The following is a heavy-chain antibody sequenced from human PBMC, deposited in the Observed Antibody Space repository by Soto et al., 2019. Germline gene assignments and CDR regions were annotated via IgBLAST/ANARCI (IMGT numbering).Heavy chain of an antibody. Sequence: VQLVQSGAEVKKSGESLRISCKASGYTFTNSWISWVRQMPGKGLEWMGRIDPNDFYTNYGPSFQGHVTISADTSISTVLLQWDSLTASDTAMYYRSRHHLFGWGEDYWGQGTLVTVSA. CDR1: GYTFTNSW. CDR3: SRHHLFGWGEDY. D-gene: IGHD3-10*02. J-gene: IGHJ4*02. CDR2: IDPNDFYT. V-gene: IGHV5-10-1*01.